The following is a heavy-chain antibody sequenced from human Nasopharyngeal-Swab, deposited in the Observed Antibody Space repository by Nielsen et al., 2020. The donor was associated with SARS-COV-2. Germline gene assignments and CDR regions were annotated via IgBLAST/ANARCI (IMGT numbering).Heavy chain of an antibody. D-gene: IGHD4-23*01. CDR2: TYYRSKWYN. Sequence: SCAISGDSVSSNSAAWNWIRQSPSRGLEWLGRTYYRSKWYNDYAVSVKSRITINPDTSKNQFSLQLNSVTPEDTAVYYCASSRTVGDNWFDPWGQGTLATVSS. CDR1: GDSVSSNSAA. J-gene: IGHJ5*02. CDR3: ASSRTVGDNWFDP. V-gene: IGHV6-1*01.